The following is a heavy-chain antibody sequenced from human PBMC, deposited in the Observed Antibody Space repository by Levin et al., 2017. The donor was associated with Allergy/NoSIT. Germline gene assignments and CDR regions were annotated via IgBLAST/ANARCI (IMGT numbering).Heavy chain of an antibody. CDR3: ARILTRGSSSSFDY. CDR1: GFSLSTSGMC. V-gene: IGHV2-70*11. D-gene: IGHD6-13*01. CDR2: IDWDDDK. J-gene: IGHJ4*02. Sequence: SGPTLVKPTQTLTLTCTFSGFSLSTSGMCVSWIRQPPGKALEWLARIDWDDDKYYSTSLKTRLTISKDTSKNQVVLTMTNMDPVDTATYYCARILTRGSSSSFDYWGQGTLVTVSS.